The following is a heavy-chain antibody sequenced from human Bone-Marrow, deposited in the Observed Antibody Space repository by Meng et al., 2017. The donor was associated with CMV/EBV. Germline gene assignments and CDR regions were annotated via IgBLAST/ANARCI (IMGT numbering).Heavy chain of an antibody. CDR1: GYTFTSYG. CDR3: ARDYVVRKVYSAY. Sequence: ASVKVSCKASGYTFTSYGISWVRQAPGQGLEWMGWISAYSGNTNYAQKFQGRLTLTTDVSTSTAYMELRGLRFDDTAVYYCARDYVVRKVYSAYWGQGTLVTVSS. D-gene: IGHD3-10*01. V-gene: IGHV1-18*01. J-gene: IGHJ4*02. CDR2: ISAYSGNT.